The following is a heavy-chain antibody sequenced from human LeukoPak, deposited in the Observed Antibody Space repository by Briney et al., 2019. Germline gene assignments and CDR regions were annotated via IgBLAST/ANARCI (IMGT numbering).Heavy chain of an antibody. CDR2: VGPTGTQT. J-gene: IGHJ3*02. D-gene: IGHD3-10*02. V-gene: IGHV3-66*03. Sequence: GGSLRLSCAASGFIFSDYYMSWVRQAPGKGLEWVSGVGPTGTQTYYADSVKGRFTISRDNSKNTLYLQMNSLRAEDTAVYYCARDLFGEMHDAFDIWGQGTMVTVSS. CDR1: GFIFSDYY. CDR3: ARDLFGEMHDAFDI.